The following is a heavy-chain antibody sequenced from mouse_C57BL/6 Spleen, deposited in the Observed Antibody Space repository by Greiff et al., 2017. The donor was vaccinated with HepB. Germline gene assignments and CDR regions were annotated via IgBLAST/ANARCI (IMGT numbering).Heavy chain of an antibody. V-gene: IGHV1-26*01. CDR3: ARYLRYQRRAMDY. Sequence: EVQLQQSGPELVKPGASVKISCKASGYTFTDYYMNWVKQSHGKSLEWIGDINPNNGGTSYNQKFKGKATLTVDKSSSTAYMELRSLTSEDSAVYYCARYLRYQRRAMDYWGQGTSVTVSS. J-gene: IGHJ4*01. CDR1: GYTFTDYY. CDR2: INPNNGGT. D-gene: IGHD1-1*01.